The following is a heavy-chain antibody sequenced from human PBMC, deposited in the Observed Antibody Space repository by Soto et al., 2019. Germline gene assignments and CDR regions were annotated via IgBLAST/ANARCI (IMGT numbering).Heavy chain of an antibody. J-gene: IGHJ4*02. CDR1: GFTFSSYA. CDR2: ISGSGGST. V-gene: IGHV3-23*01. CDR3: AKTRTYSYGFSLAY. Sequence: PGGSLRLSCAASGFTFSSYAMSWVRQAPGKGLEWVSAISGSGGSTYYADSVKGRFTISRDNSKNTLYLQMNSLRAEDTAVYYCAKTRTYSYGFSLAYWGQGTLVTVSS. D-gene: IGHD5-18*01.